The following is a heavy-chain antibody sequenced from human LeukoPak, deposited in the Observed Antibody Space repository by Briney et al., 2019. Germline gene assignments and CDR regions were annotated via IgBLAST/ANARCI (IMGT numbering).Heavy chain of an antibody. CDR3: AKRGYSGYDLDY. D-gene: IGHD5-12*01. Sequence: GGSLRLSCAASGFTFSSYAMSWVRQAPGKGLEWVSAISGSGGSTYYADSVKGRFTISRDNSKNTLYLQVNSLRAEDTAVYCCAKRGYSGYDLDYWGQGTLVTVSS. J-gene: IGHJ4*02. V-gene: IGHV3-23*01. CDR2: ISGSGGST. CDR1: GFTFSSYA.